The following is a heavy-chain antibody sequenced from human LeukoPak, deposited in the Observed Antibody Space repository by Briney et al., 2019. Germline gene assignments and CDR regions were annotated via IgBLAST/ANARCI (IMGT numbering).Heavy chain of an antibody. CDR1: GYTFTGYY. V-gene: IGHV1-2*02. D-gene: IGHD3-10*01. CDR2: INPNSGGT. CDR3: AWTMVRGVGSFDY. J-gene: IGHJ4*02. Sequence: GASVKVSCKASGYTFTGYYMHWVRQAPGQGLEWMGWINPNSGGTNYAQKFQGRVTMTRDTSISTAYMELSRLRSDDTAVYYCAWTMVRGVGSFDYWGQGTLVTVSS.